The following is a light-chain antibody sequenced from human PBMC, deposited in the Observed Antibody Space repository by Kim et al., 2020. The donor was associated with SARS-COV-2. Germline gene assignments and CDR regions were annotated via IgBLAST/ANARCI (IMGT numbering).Light chain of an antibody. J-gene: IGLJ2*01. CDR2: QEN. V-gene: IGLV3-1*01. Sequence: SYELTQPPSVSVSPGQTASITCSGDKLGDTFPCWYQQKPGQSPVLVIYQENRRPSGIPERFSGSSSGNTATLTISGTQAMDEADYYCQTWDSRAVVFGGGTKVTV. CDR3: QTWDSRAVV. CDR1: KLGDTF.